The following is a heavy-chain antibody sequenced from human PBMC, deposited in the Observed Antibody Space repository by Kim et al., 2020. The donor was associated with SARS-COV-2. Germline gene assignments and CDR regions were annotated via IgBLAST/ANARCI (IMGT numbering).Heavy chain of an antibody. CDR1: GGSISSGGYY. V-gene: IGHV4-31*03. CDR2: IYYSGST. D-gene: IGHD3-10*01. CDR3: ARDRRNGGVDP. Sequence: SETLSLTCTVSGGSISSGGYYWSWIRQHPGKGLEWIGYIYYSGSTYYNPSLKSRVTISVDTSKNQFSLKLSSVTAADTAVYYCARDRRNGGVDPWGQGTLVTVSS. J-gene: IGHJ5*02.